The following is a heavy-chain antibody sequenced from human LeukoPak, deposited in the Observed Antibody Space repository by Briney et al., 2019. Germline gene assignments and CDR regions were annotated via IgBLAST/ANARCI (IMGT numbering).Heavy chain of an antibody. Sequence: PGGSLRLSCAASGITFSSYAMIWVRQAPDKGLEWVAAITGSGGGTYYGDSAKGRFTISRDNSENTLYLQMNSLRAEYTAVYYCAKDPNGDYIGAFDFWGQGTMVTVSS. J-gene: IGHJ3*01. CDR2: ITGSGGGT. V-gene: IGHV3-23*01. CDR1: GITFSSYA. CDR3: AKDPNGDYIGAFDF. D-gene: IGHD4-17*01.